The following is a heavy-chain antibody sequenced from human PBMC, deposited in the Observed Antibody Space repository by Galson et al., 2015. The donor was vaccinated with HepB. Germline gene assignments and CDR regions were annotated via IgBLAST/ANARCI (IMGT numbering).Heavy chain of an antibody. D-gene: IGHD3-16*01. V-gene: IGHV3-15*01. CDR2: IKSKTDGGTT. CDR3: TTVVVYDYVWGSSDPFDY. CDR1: GFTFSNAW. Sequence: SLRLSCAASGFTFSNAWMSWVRQAPGKGLEWVGRIKSKTDGGTTDYAAPVKGRFTISRDDSKNTLYLQMNSLKTEDTAVYYCTTVVVYDYVWGSSDPFDYWGQGTLVTVSS. J-gene: IGHJ4*02.